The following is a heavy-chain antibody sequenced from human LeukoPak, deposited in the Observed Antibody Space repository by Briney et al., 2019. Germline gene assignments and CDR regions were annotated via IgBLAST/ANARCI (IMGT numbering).Heavy chain of an antibody. CDR3: ASSYCSSTSCYRVFGYYYYYMDV. CDR2: IHYSGST. Sequence: SETLSLTCTVSGGSISSGDYYWSRIRQPPGKGLEWIGYIHYSGSTYYNPSLKSRVTISVDTSKNQFSLKLSSVTAADTAVYYCASSYCSSTSCYRVFGYYYYYMDVWGKGTTVTVSS. D-gene: IGHD2-2*02. J-gene: IGHJ6*03. CDR1: GGSISSGDYY. V-gene: IGHV4-30-4*08.